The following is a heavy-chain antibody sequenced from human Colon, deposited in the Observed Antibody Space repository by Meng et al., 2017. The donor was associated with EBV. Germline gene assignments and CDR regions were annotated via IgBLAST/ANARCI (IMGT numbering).Heavy chain of an antibody. CDR3: ARVEVGITSGDY. CDR2: INAYNGDT. J-gene: IGHJ4*02. Sequence: QVQLVQSGSELKNPGASVTVSCKASGYTFTNYGITWVRQAPGQGLEWMGWINAYNGDTNYAQTLQGRVTMTTDTSTSTAYMELRSLRSDDTAVYYCARVEVGITSGDYWGQGTLVTVSS. V-gene: IGHV1-18*01. D-gene: IGHD2-21*01. CDR1: GYTFTNYG.